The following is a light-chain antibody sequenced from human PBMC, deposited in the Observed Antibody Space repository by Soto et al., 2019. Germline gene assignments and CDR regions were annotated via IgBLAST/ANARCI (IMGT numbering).Light chain of an antibody. CDR1: QSISSY. V-gene: IGKV1-33*01. CDR3: QQYANLPIT. CDR2: DAS. J-gene: IGKJ5*01. Sequence: DIQMTQSPSSLSASVGDRVTITCRASQSISSYLNWYQQKPGKAPKLLIYDASNLETGVPSRFSGSGSGTDFTFTISSLQPEDIATYYCQQYANLPITCGQGTRLEI.